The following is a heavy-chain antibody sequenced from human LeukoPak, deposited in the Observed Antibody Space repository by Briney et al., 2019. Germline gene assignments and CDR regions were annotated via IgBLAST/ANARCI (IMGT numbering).Heavy chain of an antibody. V-gene: IGHV3-33*01. CDR1: GFTFSNYG. Sequence: PGGSLRLSCAASGFTFSNYGMHWVRQAPGKGLEWVAVIWYDGSNKYYADSVKGRFTLSRDDSKNTLYLQMNSLRADDTAVYFCARVSGDVWGQGTTVTVSS. J-gene: IGHJ6*02. CDR2: IWYDGSNK. CDR3: ARVSGDV.